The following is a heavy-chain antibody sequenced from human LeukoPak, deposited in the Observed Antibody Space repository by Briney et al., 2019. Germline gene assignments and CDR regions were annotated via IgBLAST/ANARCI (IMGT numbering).Heavy chain of an antibody. V-gene: IGHV1-2*02. CDR2: IDPNSGDT. J-gene: IGHJ4*02. D-gene: IGHD5-12*01. Sequence: GASVKVSCKTSGYIFAGYNIHWVRQAPGQGLEWMGRIDPNSGDTRISLKFQGRVTVTRDTAISTVYMEVKRLRSDDTAIYYCAREGSGYDYYYFDYWGQGTLVTVSS. CDR1: GYIFAGYN. CDR3: AREGSGYDYYYFDY.